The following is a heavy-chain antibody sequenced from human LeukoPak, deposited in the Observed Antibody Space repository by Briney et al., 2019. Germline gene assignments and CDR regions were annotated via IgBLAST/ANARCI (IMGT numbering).Heavy chain of an antibody. J-gene: IGHJ4*02. Sequence: GGSLRLSCAASGFTFSSYSMNWVRQAPGKGLEWVSGISWNSGSIGYADSVKGRFTISRDNAKNSLYLQMNSLRAEDTALYYCAKDSDYDILTGFDYWGQGTLVTVSS. CDR1: GFTFSSYS. CDR2: ISWNSGSI. CDR3: AKDSDYDILTGFDY. D-gene: IGHD3-9*01. V-gene: IGHV3-9*01.